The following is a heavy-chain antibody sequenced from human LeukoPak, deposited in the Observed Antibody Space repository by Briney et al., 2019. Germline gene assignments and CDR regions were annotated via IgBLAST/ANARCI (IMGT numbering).Heavy chain of an antibody. J-gene: IGHJ4*02. D-gene: IGHD2-15*01. Sequence: GGSLRLSCSASGFTFSSYAMHWVRQAPGKGLEYVSAISGNGGSTYYADSVKGRFTISRDNSKNTLYLQMSSLRAEDTAVYYCVKSSGYCSGGSCSEFDYWGQGTLVTVSS. CDR1: GFTFSSYA. CDR2: ISGNGGST. CDR3: VKSSGYCSGGSCSEFDY. V-gene: IGHV3-64D*06.